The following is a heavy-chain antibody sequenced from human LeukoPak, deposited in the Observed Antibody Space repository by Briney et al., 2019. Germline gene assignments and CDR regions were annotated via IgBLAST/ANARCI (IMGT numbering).Heavy chain of an antibody. CDR2: IWYDGSNK. Sequence: GGSLRLSCVASGFSFSSYNMNWVRQAPGKGLEWVAVIWYDGSNKYYADSVKGRFTISRDNSKNTLYLQMNSLRAEDTAVYYCGGYIGYWGQGTLVTVSS. V-gene: IGHV3-33*08. CDR3: GGYIGY. D-gene: IGHD6-13*01. J-gene: IGHJ4*02. CDR1: GFSFSSYN.